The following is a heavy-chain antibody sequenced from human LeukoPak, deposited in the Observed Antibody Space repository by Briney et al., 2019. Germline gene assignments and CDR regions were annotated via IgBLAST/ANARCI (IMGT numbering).Heavy chain of an antibody. V-gene: IGHV4-39*01. CDR3: ASGYCSSTSCYYFDY. D-gene: IGHD2-2*03. J-gene: IGHJ4*02. CDR1: GGSISSSSYY. Sequence: PSETLSLTCTVSGGSISSSSYYWGWIRQPPGKGLEWIGSIYYSGSTYYNPSLKSRVTISVDASKNQFSLKLSSVTAADTAVYYCASGYCSSTSCYYFDYWGQGTLVTVSS. CDR2: IYYSGST.